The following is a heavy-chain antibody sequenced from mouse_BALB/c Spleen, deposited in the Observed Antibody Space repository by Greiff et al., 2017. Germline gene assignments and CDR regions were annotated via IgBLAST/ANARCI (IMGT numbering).Heavy chain of an antibody. CDR3: ARRGLRRGFAY. D-gene: IGHD2-4*01. J-gene: IGHJ3*01. Sequence: EVKLMESGGGLVKPGGSLKLSCAASGFAFSSYDMSWVRQTPEKRLEWVAYISSGGGSTYYPDTVKGRFTISRDNAKNTLYLQMSSLKSEDTAMYYCARRGLRRGFAYWGQGTLVTVSA. CDR2: ISSGGGST. V-gene: IGHV5-12-1*01. CDR1: GFAFSSYD.